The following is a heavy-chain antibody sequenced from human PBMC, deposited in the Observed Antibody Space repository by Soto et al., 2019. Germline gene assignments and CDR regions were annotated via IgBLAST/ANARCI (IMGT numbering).Heavy chain of an antibody. D-gene: IGHD4-17*01. CDR1: GFTVSSNY. CDR2: IYSGGST. V-gene: IGHV3-66*01. CDR3: ARDSSYGDSPSAFDI. J-gene: IGHJ3*02. Sequence: EVQLVESGGGLVQPGGSLRLSCAASGFTVSSNYMSWVRQAPGKGLEWVSVIYSGGSTYYADSVKGRFTISRDNSKNTLYLQMNSLRAEDTAVYYCARDSSYGDSPSAFDIRGQGTMVTVSS.